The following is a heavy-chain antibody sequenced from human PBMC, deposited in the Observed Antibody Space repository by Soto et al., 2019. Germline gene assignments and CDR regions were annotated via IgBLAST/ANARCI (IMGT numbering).Heavy chain of an antibody. V-gene: IGHV3-11*01. J-gene: IGHJ4*02. CDR3: ARSYSSGWEFDY. CDR2: ISSTGRTI. Sequence: GGSLRLSCVASGFTFSNYYMSWIRQAPGKGLEWVSYISSTGRTIYYADSVKGRFTVSRDNAQNSLSLKLNSLRVEDTAVYYCARSYSSGWEFDYWGQGTQVTVSS. D-gene: IGHD6-19*01. CDR1: GFTFSNYY.